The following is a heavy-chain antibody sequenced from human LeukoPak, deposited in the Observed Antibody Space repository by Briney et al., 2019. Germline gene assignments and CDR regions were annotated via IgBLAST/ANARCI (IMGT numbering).Heavy chain of an antibody. CDR3: ARLLDNDISGDPDTFDV. D-gene: IGHD3-22*01. CDR2: VSYTGGT. CDR1: GGSLSGHY. Sequence: PSETLSLTCTVSGGSLSGHYWSGIRQPPGKRLEWIGYVSYTGGTKYNPSLQSRVTISIDTSKSQFSLKLTSVTSADTAVYSCARLLDNDISGDPDTFDVSGQGTTVIVSS. V-gene: IGHV4-59*11. J-gene: IGHJ3*01.